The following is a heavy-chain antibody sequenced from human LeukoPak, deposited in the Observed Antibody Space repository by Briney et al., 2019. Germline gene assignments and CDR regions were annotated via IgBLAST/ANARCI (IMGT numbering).Heavy chain of an antibody. V-gene: IGHV3-43*02. CDR1: GFTFDDYA. CDR3: AKDIARIAVAGPLFDY. Sequence: PGGSLRLSCAASGFTFDDYAMHWVRQAPGKGLEWVSLISGDGGSTYYADSVKGRFTISIDNSKNSLYLQMNSLRTEDTALYYCAKDIARIAVAGPLFDYWGQGTLVTVSS. CDR2: ISGDGGST. J-gene: IGHJ4*02. D-gene: IGHD6-19*01.